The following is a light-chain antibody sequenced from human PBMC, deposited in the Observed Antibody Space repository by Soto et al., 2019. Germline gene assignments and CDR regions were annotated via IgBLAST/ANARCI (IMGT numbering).Light chain of an antibody. CDR1: QSISLW. V-gene: IGKV1-5*03. CDR3: QHYKDYSWT. Sequence: DIHLTQSPSTLSASVGDRVTITCRASQSISLWWAWYQQKPGKAPNLLFYKTSSLEPGVPTRFSGSGSGTEFTLTISSLQPDDFASYYCQHYKDYSWTFGQGTKVEVK. J-gene: IGKJ1*01. CDR2: KTS.